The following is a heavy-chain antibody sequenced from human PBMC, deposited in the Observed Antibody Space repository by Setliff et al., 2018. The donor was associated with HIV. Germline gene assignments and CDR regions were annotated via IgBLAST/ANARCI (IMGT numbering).Heavy chain of an antibody. Sequence: ASVKVSCKASGYTFTIDYMHWVRQAPGQGREWMAVINPSGGSTNYAQKFQGRVTMTRDTSTSTVYMELSSLRSEDTAVYYCARARSVDAFDYWGQGTLVTVSS. D-gene: IGHD2-8*01. J-gene: IGHJ4*02. CDR3: ARARSVDAFDY. V-gene: IGHV1-46*01. CDR1: GYTFTIDY. CDR2: INPSGGST.